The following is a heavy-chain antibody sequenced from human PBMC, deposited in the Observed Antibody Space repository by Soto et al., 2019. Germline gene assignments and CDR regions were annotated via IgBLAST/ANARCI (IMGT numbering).Heavy chain of an antibody. D-gene: IGHD2-21*02. V-gene: IGHV6-1*01. CDR1: GDRVSSNSAA. Sequence: SQTLSITCAISGDRVSSNSAAWNWIRQSPSRGLEWLGRTYYRSKWYNDYAVSVKSRITINADTSKNQFSLHLNSVTPEDTAMYYCARRMVTSDPFDIWGQGTMVTVSS. CDR3: ARRMVTSDPFDI. J-gene: IGHJ3*02. CDR2: TYYRSKWYN.